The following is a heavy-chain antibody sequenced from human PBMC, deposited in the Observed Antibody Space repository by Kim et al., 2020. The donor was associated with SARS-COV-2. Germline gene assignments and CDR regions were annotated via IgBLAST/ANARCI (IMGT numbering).Heavy chain of an antibody. J-gene: IGHJ5*02. V-gene: IGHV1-2*02. CDR1: GYTFTGYY. Sequence: ASVKVSCKASGYTFTGYYMHWVRQAPGQGLEWMGWINPNSGGTNYAQKFQGRVTMTRDTSISTAYMELSRLRSDDTAVYYCARDTAMVENWFDPWGQGTLVTVSS. CDR2: INPNSGGT. CDR3: ARDTAMVENWFDP. D-gene: IGHD5-18*01.